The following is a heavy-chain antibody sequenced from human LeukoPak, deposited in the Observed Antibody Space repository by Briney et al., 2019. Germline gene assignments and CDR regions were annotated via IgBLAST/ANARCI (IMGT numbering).Heavy chain of an antibody. CDR1: GFTFSSYP. CDR3: ATETIGTNDY. Sequence: GGSLKLSCAASGFTFSSYPMHWVRQAPGKGLEYVSAISSNGDTTYYANSVRGRFTISRDNSKNTLYLQMGSLRTEDMAIYYCATETIGTNDYWGQGTLVTVSS. D-gene: IGHD5-24*01. CDR2: ISSNGDTT. V-gene: IGHV3-64*01. J-gene: IGHJ4*02.